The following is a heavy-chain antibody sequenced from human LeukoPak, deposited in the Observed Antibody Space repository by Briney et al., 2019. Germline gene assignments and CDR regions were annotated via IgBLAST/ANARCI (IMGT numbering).Heavy chain of an antibody. CDR3: AKWRDGFY. CDR1: GFTFSSYA. CDR2: ISGSGGST. V-gene: IGHV3-23*01. D-gene: IGHD5-24*01. Sequence: GGLRLSCAASGFTFSSYAMSWVRQAPGKGLEWVSAISGSGGSTYYADSVKGRFTISRDNAKNSLYLQMNSLRSEDTAVYYCAKWRDGFYWGQGTLVTVSS. J-gene: IGHJ4*02.